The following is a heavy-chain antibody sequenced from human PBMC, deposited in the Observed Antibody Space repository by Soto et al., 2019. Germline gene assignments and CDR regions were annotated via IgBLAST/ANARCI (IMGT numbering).Heavy chain of an antibody. V-gene: IGHV3-23*01. Sequence: EVQLLQSGGDLVQPGGSLRLSRAASGFTFSAYAMSWVRQAPGKGLEWVSAIRGSGDRTYYADSVKGRFTISRDSSDNTLYLQMNSRRAEDTAIYYCAKDRMYYYGSGRLWYLDYWGQGTLVIVSS. J-gene: IGHJ4*02. CDR2: IRGSGDRT. D-gene: IGHD3-10*01. CDR3: AKDRMYYYGSGRLWYLDY. CDR1: GFTFSAYA.